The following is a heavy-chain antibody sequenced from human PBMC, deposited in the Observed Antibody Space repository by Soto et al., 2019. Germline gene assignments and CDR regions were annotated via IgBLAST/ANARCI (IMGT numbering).Heavy chain of an antibody. CDR2: ISYDGSNK. CDR1: GFTFSSYG. Sequence: PGGSLRLSCAASGFTFSSYGMHWVRQAPGKXLEWVAVISYDGSNKYYADSVKGRFTISRDNSKNTLYLQMNSLRAEDTAVYYCAKDLRLAATDYYYGMDVWGQGTTVTVSS. J-gene: IGHJ6*02. CDR3: AKDLRLAATDYYYGMDV. D-gene: IGHD2-15*01. V-gene: IGHV3-30*18.